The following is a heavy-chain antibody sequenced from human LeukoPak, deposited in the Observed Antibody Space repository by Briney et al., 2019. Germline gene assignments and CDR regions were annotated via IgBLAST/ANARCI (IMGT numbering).Heavy chain of an antibody. CDR1: GFPFSSYW. CDR3: ARVPGDYGYFDF. CDR2: IKQDGSKK. Sequence: PGGSLRLSCVASGFPFSSYWMTWVRQAPGKGLEWVANIKQDGSKKSYVDSVKGRFTISRDNAKNSLYLQMNSLRAEDTAVYYCARVPGDYGYFDFWGQGILVTVSS. V-gene: IGHV3-7*03. J-gene: IGHJ4*02. D-gene: IGHD4-17*01.